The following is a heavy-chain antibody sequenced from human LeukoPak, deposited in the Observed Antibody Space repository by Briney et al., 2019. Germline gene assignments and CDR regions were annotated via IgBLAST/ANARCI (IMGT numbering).Heavy chain of an antibody. V-gene: IGHV1-2*02. Sequence: ASVKVSCKASGYTFTGYYMHWLRQAPGQGLEWMGWTNPTSGGTNYAQKFQGRVTMTRDTSISTAYMELSRLRSEDTAVYYCARSNYYDRSGTGDYWGQGTLVTVSS. D-gene: IGHD3-22*01. CDR1: GYTFTGYY. CDR2: TNPTSGGT. J-gene: IGHJ4*02. CDR3: ARSNYYDRSGTGDY.